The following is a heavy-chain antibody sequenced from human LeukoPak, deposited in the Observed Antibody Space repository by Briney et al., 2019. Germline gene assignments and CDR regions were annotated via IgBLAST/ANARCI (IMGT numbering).Heavy chain of an antibody. Sequence: PGRSLRLSCAASGFTFSTYGMHWVRQAPGKGLVWVSRINTDGSSTSYADSVKGRFTISRDNAKNTLYLQMNSLRAEDTAVYYCARVPSGYYYHFDYWGQGTLVTVSS. CDR3: ARVPSGYYYHFDY. CDR2: INTDGSST. D-gene: IGHD3-22*01. J-gene: IGHJ4*02. CDR1: GFTFSTYG. V-gene: IGHV3-74*01.